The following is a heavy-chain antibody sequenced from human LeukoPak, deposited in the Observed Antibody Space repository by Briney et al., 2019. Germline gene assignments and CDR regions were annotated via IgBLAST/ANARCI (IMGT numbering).Heavy chain of an antibody. CDR3: ARTDRVLRFLEGWFDP. CDR2: IYHSGST. D-gene: IGHD3-3*01. Sequence: SETLSLTCTVSGGSISSGGYYWSWIRQPPGKGLEWIGYIYHSGSTYYNPSLKSRVTISVDRSKNQFSLKLSSVTAADTAVYYCARTDRVLRFLEGWFDPWGQGTLVTVSS. J-gene: IGHJ5*02. V-gene: IGHV4-30-2*01. CDR1: GGSISSGGYY.